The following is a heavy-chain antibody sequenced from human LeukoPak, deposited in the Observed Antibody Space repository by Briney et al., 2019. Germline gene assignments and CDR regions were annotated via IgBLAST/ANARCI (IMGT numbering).Heavy chain of an antibody. CDR2: IYHSGST. CDR1: GGSISSSNW. D-gene: IGHD3-22*01. CDR3: ARDLLYDSSRAFDI. J-gene: IGHJ3*02. V-gene: IGHV4-4*02. Sequence: PSGTLSLTCAGSGGSISSSNWWSWVHQPPGKGLEWIGEIYHSGSTNYNPSLKSRVTISVDKSKNQFSLKLSSVTAADTAVYYCARDLLYDSSRAFDIWGQGTMVTVSS.